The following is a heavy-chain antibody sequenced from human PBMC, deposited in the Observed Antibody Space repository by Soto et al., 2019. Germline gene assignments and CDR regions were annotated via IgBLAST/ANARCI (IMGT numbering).Heavy chain of an antibody. J-gene: IGHJ6*03. CDR2: ISYDGSNK. Sequence: PGGSLRLSCAASGFTFSSYGMHWVRQAPGKGLEWVAVISYDGSNKYYADSVKGRFTISRDNSKNTLYLQMNSLRAEDTAVYYYAKVVTAYYYYYYMDVWGKGTTVTVSS. CDR3: AKVVTAYYYYYYMDV. V-gene: IGHV3-30*18. D-gene: IGHD2-21*02. CDR1: GFTFSSYG.